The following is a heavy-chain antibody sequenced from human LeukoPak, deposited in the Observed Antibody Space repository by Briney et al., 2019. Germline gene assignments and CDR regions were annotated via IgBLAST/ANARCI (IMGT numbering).Heavy chain of an antibody. Sequence: GGSLRLSCAASGFTFSSYAMSWVRQAPGKGLEWVSGISGSGDNTYYADSVKGRFSISRDNSKNTLYVQVNSLGTEDTAAYYCAKGSYYDSSGSFYFDYWGQGTLVTVSS. CDR1: GFTFSSYA. D-gene: IGHD3-22*01. V-gene: IGHV3-23*01. CDR3: AKGSYYDSSGSFYFDY. CDR2: ISGSGDNT. J-gene: IGHJ4*02.